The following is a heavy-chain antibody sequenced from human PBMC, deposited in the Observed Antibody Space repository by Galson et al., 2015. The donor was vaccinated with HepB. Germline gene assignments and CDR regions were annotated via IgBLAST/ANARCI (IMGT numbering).Heavy chain of an antibody. V-gene: IGHV3-7*01. CDR3: ARGGDCSGPSCYDPTDY. D-gene: IGHD2-15*01. CDR2: KKQDGSEK. CDR1: GFTFSNYW. Sequence: SLRLSCAASGFTFSNYWMNWVRQAPGKGLEWVANKKQDGSEKYLDSVKGRFTISRDNDKNSLYLQMNSLRDEDTAVYYCARGGDCSGPSCYDPTDYWGQGTLVTVSS. J-gene: IGHJ4*02.